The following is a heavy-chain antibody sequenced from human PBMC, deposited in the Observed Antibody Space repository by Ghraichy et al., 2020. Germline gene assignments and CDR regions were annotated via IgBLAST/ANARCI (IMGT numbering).Heavy chain of an antibody. CDR1: GYTFTGYY. CDR3: ARTIAVAADFFYYGVDV. D-gene: IGHD6-19*01. V-gene: IGHV1-2*02. Sequence: ASVKVSCKASGYTFTGYYLHWMRQAPGQGLEWMGWINPKSGGTKYAQKFQGRVTMTRDTSISTAYMELSRLTSDDTAVYYCARTIAVAADFFYYGVDVWGQGTTVTVSS. J-gene: IGHJ6*02. CDR2: INPKSGGT.